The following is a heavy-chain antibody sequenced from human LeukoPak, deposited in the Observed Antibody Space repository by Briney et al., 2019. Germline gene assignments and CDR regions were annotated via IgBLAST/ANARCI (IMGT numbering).Heavy chain of an antibody. V-gene: IGHV3-30*03. CDR1: GFTFSSYG. Sequence: GGSLRLSCAASGFTFSSYGMHWVRQAPGKGLEWVAVISYDGSNKYYADSVKGRFTISRDNSKNTLYLQMNSLRAEDTAVYYCARDNAAAAGTRFDYWGQGTLVTVSS. J-gene: IGHJ4*02. CDR3: ARDNAAAAGTRFDY. CDR2: ISYDGSNK. D-gene: IGHD6-13*01.